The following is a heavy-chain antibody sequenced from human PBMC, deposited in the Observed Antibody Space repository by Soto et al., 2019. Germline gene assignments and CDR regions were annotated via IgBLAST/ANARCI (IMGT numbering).Heavy chain of an antibody. V-gene: IGHV3-7*01. D-gene: IGHD1-1*01. CDR3: ARDGDGYPA. CDR1: GFTFSRNW. J-gene: IGHJ5*02. Sequence: EVQLVQSVGGLVQPGGSLTLSCAASGFTFSRNWMSWVGQAPGKGPEWVANIKEDGSAKYYADAVKGRFTLSRDNGENSLYLLMKSLTVEDTAVYYCARDGDGYPAWGQGTLVTVSS. CDR2: IKEDGSAK.